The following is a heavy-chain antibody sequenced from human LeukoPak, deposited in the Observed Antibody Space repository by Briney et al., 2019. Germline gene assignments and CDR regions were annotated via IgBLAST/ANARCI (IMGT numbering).Heavy chain of an antibody. D-gene: IGHD6-19*01. J-gene: IGHJ4*02. V-gene: IGHV3-30-3*01. CDR1: GFTFSSYA. CDR3: ARDRGWRLFDY. CDR2: ISYDGSNK. Sequence: GRSLRLSCAASGFTFSSYAMHWVRQAPGKGLEWVAVISYDGSNKYYADSVKGRFTTSRDNSKNTLYLQMNSLRAEDTAVYYCARDRGWRLFDYWGQGTLVTVSS.